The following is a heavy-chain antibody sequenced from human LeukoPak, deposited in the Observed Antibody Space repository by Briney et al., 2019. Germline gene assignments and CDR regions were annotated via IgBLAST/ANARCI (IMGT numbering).Heavy chain of an antibody. CDR2: IIPIFGTA. J-gene: IGHJ4*02. V-gene: IGHV1-69*13. D-gene: IGHD6-19*01. CDR3: ARLQGSGWSSGDDLDY. CDR1: GGTFSSYT. Sequence: ASVKVSCKASGGTFSSYTISWVRQAPGQGLEWMGGIIPIFGTANYAQKFQGRVTITADESTSTAYMELSSLRSEDTAVYYCARLQGSGWSSGDDLDYWGQGTLVTVSS.